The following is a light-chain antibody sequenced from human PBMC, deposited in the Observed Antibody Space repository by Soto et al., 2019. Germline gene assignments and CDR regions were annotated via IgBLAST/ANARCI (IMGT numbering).Light chain of an antibody. CDR1: QDISSY. CDR3: QQLKSYPLS. J-gene: IGKJ4*01. Sequence: DIQLTQSPSFLSASVGDRVTITCRTSQDISSYLAWYQQKPGKAPQLLISAASTLQSGVPSRFSGSGSETEFTLTISSLQPEDFATYYCQQLKSYPLSFGGETKVEI. V-gene: IGKV1-9*01. CDR2: AAS.